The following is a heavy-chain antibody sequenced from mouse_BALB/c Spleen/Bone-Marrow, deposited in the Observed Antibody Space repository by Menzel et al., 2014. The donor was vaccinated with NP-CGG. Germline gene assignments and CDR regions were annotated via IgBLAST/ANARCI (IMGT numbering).Heavy chain of an antibody. CDR3: ARWLLPYGLDY. Sequence: AQLQQSGAELVKPGASVQLSCTASGFNIKDTYMHWVKQRPEQGLEWLGRIDPANGNTKYDLKFQGKATITADTSSNTAYLQLSSLTSEDTAVYYCARWLLPYGLDYWGQGTSVTVSS. J-gene: IGHJ4*01. CDR1: GFNIKDTY. CDR2: IDPANGNT. V-gene: IGHV14-3*02. D-gene: IGHD2-3*01.